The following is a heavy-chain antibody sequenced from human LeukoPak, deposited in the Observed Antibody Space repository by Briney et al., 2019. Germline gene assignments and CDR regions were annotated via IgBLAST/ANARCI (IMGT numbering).Heavy chain of an antibody. CDR2: NYYSGST. CDR1: GGSISSYY. D-gene: IGHD2-15*01. Sequence: SETLSLTCTVSGGSISSYYWSWIRKPPGKGRECLGYNYYSGSTDSNTSLKSRVTIFVDTSKNQISLKLSSVTAADTAVYYCARTYCRGGSCHFDYWGQGTLVTVSS. V-gene: IGHV4-59*08. CDR3: ARTYCRGGSCHFDY. J-gene: IGHJ4*02.